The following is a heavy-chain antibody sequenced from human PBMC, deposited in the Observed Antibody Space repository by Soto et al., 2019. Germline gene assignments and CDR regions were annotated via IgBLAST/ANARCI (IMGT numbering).Heavy chain of an antibody. V-gene: IGHV1-69*01. CDR2: IIPIFDIT. J-gene: IGHJ6*02. Sequence: QVQLVQSGAAVKKPGSSVKVSCKASGGTFRSYSISWVRQAPGQGLEWMGGIIPIFDITNYAQKFQGRVTITADESTSTAYMELSSLGSDDTAVYYCARPDEGSYSSNHHYYYALDVWGQGTTVTV. D-gene: IGHD3-10*01. CDR3: ARPDEGSYSSNHHYYYALDV. CDR1: GGTFRSYS.